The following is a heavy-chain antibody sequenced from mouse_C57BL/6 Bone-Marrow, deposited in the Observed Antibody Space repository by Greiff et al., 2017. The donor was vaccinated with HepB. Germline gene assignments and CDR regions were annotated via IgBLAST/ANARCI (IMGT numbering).Heavy chain of an antibody. CDR3: SRHSPSNFFDY. J-gene: IGHJ2*01. V-gene: IGHV5-12*01. CDR1: GFTFSDYY. CDR2: ISNGGGST. D-gene: IGHD4-1*01. Sequence: EVQRVESGGGLVQPGGSLKLSCAASGFTFSDYYMYWVRQTPEKRLEWVAYISNGGGSTYYPDTVKGRFTISRYNAKNTLYLQMSRLQSEDTAMYYCSRHSPSNFFDYWGQGTTLTVSS.